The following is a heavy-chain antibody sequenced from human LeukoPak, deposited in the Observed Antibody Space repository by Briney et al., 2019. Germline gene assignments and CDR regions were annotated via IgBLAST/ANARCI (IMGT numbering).Heavy chain of an antibody. CDR1: GGTFSSYA. V-gene: IGHV1-69*05. D-gene: IGHD1-26*01. CDR2: IIPIFGTA. J-gene: IGHJ4*02. CDR3: ASMGATTGPDDY. Sequence: ASVKVSCKASGGTFSSYAISWVRQAPGQGLEWMGGIIPIFGTANYAQKFQGRVTITTDESTSTAYMELSSLRSEDTAVYYCASMGATTGPDDYWGQGTLVTVSS.